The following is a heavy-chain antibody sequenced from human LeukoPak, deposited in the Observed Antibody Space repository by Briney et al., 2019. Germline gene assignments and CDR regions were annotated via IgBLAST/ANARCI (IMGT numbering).Heavy chain of an antibody. D-gene: IGHD2-8*01. J-gene: IGHJ6*03. CDR3: ARGGLRVMVYRLYYMDV. V-gene: IGHV4-61*02. Sequence: SETLSLTCTVSGGSISSGSYYWNWIRQPAGKGLEWIGRIYTSGSTNYNPSLKSRVTISVDTSKNQFSLKLSSVTAADTAVCYCARGGLRVMVYRLYYMDVWGKGTTVTVSS. CDR2: IYTSGST. CDR1: GGSISSGSYY.